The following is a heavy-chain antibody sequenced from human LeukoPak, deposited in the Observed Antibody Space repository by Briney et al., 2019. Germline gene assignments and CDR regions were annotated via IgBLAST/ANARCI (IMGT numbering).Heavy chain of an antibody. V-gene: IGHV1-46*01. CDR3: ARGNVLMVYAPVTFDY. J-gene: IGHJ4*02. D-gene: IGHD2-8*01. CDR1: GYTFTSYY. Sequence: ASVKVSCKESGYTFTSYYMHWVRQAPGQGLEWMGIINPSGGSTSYAQKFQGRVTMTRDTSTSTVYMELSSLRSEDTAVYYCARGNVLMVYAPVTFDYWGQGTLVTVSS. CDR2: INPSGGST.